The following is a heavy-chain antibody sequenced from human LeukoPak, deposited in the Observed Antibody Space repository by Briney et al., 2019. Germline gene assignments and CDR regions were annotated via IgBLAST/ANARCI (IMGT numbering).Heavy chain of an antibody. J-gene: IGHJ4*02. D-gene: IGHD6-13*01. CDR2: ISHSGST. CDR3: ANFGSAAASDY. Sequence: SGTLSLTCAVSGGSISSSNWWSWVRQPPGKGLEWIGEISHSGSTNHNPSLKSRVTISVDKSKNQFSLKLSSVTAADTAVYYCANFGSAAASDYWGQGTLVTVSS. V-gene: IGHV4-4*02. CDR1: GGSISSSNW.